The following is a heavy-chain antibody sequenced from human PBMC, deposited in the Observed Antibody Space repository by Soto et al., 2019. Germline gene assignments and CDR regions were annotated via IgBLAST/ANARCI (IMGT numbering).Heavy chain of an antibody. CDR3: ARGGGSWYGYYYYGMDV. Sequence: TSETLSLTCTVSGGSISSYYWSWIRQPPGKGLEWIGYIYYSGSTNYNPSLKSRVTISVDTSKNQFSLKLSSVTAADTAVYYCARGGGSWYGYYYYGMDVWGQGTTVTVSS. CDR2: IYYSGST. J-gene: IGHJ6*02. CDR1: GGSISSYY. D-gene: IGHD6-13*01. V-gene: IGHV4-59*01.